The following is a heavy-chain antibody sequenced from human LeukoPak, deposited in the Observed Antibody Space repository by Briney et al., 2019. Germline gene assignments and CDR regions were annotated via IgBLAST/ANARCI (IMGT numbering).Heavy chain of an antibody. CDR3: ARRRLRPSIIIDY. V-gene: IGHV4-39*01. J-gene: IGHJ4*02. CDR2: IYFSGST. CDR1: GGSISSSSYY. D-gene: IGHD4-17*01. Sequence: SETLSLTCTVSGGSISSSSYYWGWIRQPPGKGLEWIGSIYFSGSTYYNPSLKSRVTISEDTSTNQFSLKLSSVTAADTAVYYCARRRLRPSIIIDYWGQGTLVTVSS.